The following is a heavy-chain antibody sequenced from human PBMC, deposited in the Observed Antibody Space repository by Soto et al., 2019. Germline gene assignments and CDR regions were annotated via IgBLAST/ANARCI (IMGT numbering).Heavy chain of an antibody. V-gene: IGHV3-23*01. J-gene: IGHJ5*02. CDR3: AKDSLGIAAAGAQEWFDL. CDR2: IRGSGGST. Sequence: PGGSLRLSSSASGFTFSSYAMSCVRQAPRKGLEWVSAIRGSGGSTYYADSVKGRFTISKDNSKNTLYLQMNSLRAEDTAVYYCAKDSLGIAAAGAQEWFDLWCQGILLTVYS. CDR1: GFTFSSYA. D-gene: IGHD6-13*01.